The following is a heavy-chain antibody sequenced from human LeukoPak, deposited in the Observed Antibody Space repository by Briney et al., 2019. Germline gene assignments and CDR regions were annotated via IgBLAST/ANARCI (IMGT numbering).Heavy chain of an antibody. V-gene: IGHV1-58*02. J-gene: IGHJ3*02. Sequence: EASVKVSCKASGFTFTSSAMQWVRQARGQRLEWIGWIVVGSGNTNYAQKFQERVTIARDMSTSTAYMELSSLRSEDTAVYYCAAGGVGPRRGAFDIWGQGTMVTVSS. CDR3: AAGGVGPRRGAFDI. D-gene: IGHD1-26*01. CDR1: GFTFTSSA. CDR2: IVVGSGNT.